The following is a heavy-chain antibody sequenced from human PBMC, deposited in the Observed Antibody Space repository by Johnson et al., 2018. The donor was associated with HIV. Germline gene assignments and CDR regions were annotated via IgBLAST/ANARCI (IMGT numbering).Heavy chain of an antibody. J-gene: IGHJ3*02. Sequence: QVQLVESGGGLVKPGGSLRLSCLASGFTFSDYYMSWIRQAPGKGLEWVSYISSSGSTIYYADSVKGRFTISRDNSKNTLYLQMNSLRAEDTAVYHCTRDLRYSGYEYAFDIWGQGTMVTVSS. V-gene: IGHV3-11*04. CDR1: GFTFSDYY. CDR2: ISSSGSTI. D-gene: IGHD5-12*01. CDR3: TRDLRYSGYEYAFDI.